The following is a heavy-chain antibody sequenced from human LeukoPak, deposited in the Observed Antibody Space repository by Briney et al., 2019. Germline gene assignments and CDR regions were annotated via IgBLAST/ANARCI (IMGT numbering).Heavy chain of an antibody. CDR3: ARVRDGYKPFDY. CDR2: IWHDGSNK. V-gene: IGHV3-33*08. Sequence: GGSLRLSCADSGFTFSSYWMHWVRQAPGKGLEWVAVIWHDGSNKYYADSVKGRFTISRDNSKNTLYLQMNSLRAEDTAVYYCARVRDGYKPFDYWGQGTLVTVSS. J-gene: IGHJ4*02. CDR1: GFTFSSYW. D-gene: IGHD5-24*01.